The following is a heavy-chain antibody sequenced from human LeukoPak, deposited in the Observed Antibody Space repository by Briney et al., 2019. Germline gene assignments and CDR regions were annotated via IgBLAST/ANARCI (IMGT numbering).Heavy chain of an antibody. CDR2: ISAYNGNT. Sequence: ASVKVSCKASGYTFTSYGISWVRQAPGQGLEWMGWISAYNGNTNYAQKLQGRVTMTTDTSTSTAYMELRSLRSDDTAVYYCKARTTRGYYYYYMDVWGKGTTVTVSS. V-gene: IGHV1-18*01. D-gene: IGHD1-14*01. CDR1: GYTFTSYG. J-gene: IGHJ6*03. CDR3: KARTTRGYYYYYMDV.